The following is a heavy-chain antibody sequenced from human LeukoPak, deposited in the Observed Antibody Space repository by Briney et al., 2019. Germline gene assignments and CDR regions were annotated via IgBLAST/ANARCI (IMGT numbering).Heavy chain of an antibody. J-gene: IGHJ1*01. CDR2: INPNSGGT. V-gene: IGHV1-2*02. Sequence: ASVKVSCKASGYTFTGYYMHWVRQAPGQGLEWMGWINPNSGGTNYAQKFQGRVTMTRDTPISTAYMELSRLRSDDTAVYYCARAYYYDSSGYAEYFQHWGQGTLVTVSS. CDR1: GYTFTGYY. D-gene: IGHD3-22*01. CDR3: ARAYYYDSSGYAEYFQH.